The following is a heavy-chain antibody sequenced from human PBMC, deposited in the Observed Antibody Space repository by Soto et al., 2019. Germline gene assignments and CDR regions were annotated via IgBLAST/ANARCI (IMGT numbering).Heavy chain of an antibody. D-gene: IGHD4-17*01. CDR1: GYTFTSYG. CDR3: ARDHPDYGGNRGDDAFDI. V-gene: IGHV1-18*01. Sequence: APVKVSSKAAGYTFTSYGISSVRQAPGQGLEWMGWISAYNGNTNYAQKFQGRVTITADESTSTAYMELSSLRSEDTAVYYCARDHPDYGGNRGDDAFDIWGQGTMVTVSS. CDR2: ISAYNGNT. J-gene: IGHJ3*02.